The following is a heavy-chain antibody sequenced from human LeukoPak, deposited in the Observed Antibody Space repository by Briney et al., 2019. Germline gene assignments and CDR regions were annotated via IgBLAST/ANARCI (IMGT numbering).Heavy chain of an antibody. CDR1: GGSISSYY. CDR3: ARTYGSGRIFDY. V-gene: IGHV4-59*01. CDR2: IYYSGST. J-gene: IGHJ4*02. D-gene: IGHD3-10*01. Sequence: SETLSLTCTVSGGSISSYYWSWIRQPPGKGLEWIGYIYYSGSTNYNPSLKSRVTISVDTSKSQFSLKLSSVTAADTAVYYCARTYGSGRIFDYWGQGTLVTVSS.